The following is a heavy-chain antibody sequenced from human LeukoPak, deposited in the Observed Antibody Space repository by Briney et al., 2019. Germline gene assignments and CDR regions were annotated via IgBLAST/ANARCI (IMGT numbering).Heavy chain of an antibody. D-gene: IGHD4-23*01. Sequence: GGSLRLSCVASGFTFSTYAMTWVRQAPGKGLEWVSVISGSGRSGTNCADSVKGRFTISRDNSKNTLYLQMNSQRVEDTAIYYCAKDPGGGNWNWGQGTLVTVSS. CDR1: GFTFSTYA. J-gene: IGHJ4*02. CDR3: AKDPGGGNWN. V-gene: IGHV3-23*01. CDR2: ISGSGRSGT.